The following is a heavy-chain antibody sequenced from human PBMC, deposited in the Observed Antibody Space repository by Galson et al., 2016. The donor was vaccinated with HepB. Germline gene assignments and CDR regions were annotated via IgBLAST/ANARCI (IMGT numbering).Heavy chain of an antibody. Sequence: SETLSLTCSVSGVSINNQSHHWGWIRQSPEKGLEWIGHIYYLGSPYYNPSLRSRATISTDMSQNQFSLKLTSVIAADAGTYYCARGQWLARHFDYWGQGILVTVSS. CDR1: GVSINNQSHH. CDR3: ARGQWLARHFDY. D-gene: IGHD6-19*01. V-gene: IGHV4-39*01. J-gene: IGHJ4*02. CDR2: IYYLGSP.